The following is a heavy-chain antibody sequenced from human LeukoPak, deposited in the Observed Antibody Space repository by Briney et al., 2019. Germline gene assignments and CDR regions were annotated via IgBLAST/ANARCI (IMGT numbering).Heavy chain of an antibody. Sequence: SETLSLTCTVSGGSISSSRYYWSWIRQPPGKGLEWIGEINHSGSTNYNPSLKSRVTISVDTSKNQFSLKLSSVTAADTAVYYCARTVVVVAAIIRWFDPWGQGTLVTVSS. CDR1: GGSISSSRYY. D-gene: IGHD2-15*01. CDR2: INHSGST. V-gene: IGHV4-39*07. J-gene: IGHJ5*02. CDR3: ARTVVVVAAIIRWFDP.